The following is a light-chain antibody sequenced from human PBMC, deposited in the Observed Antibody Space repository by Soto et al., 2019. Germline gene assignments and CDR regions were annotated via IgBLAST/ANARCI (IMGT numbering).Light chain of an antibody. V-gene: IGKV1-6*01. CDR1: QDIKND. Sequence: AIQVTQSPSSLSASVGDRVTITCRAGQDIKNDLGWYQQTPGKSPKLLIYAASTLESGVPSRFSGSGSGTDFTLTIRSLQPEDSGTYYCLHDYTYPRTFGQGTKVDIK. J-gene: IGKJ1*01. CDR3: LHDYTYPRT. CDR2: AAS.